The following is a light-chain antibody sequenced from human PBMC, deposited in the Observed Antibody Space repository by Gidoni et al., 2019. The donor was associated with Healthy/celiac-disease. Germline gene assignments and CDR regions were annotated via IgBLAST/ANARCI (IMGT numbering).Light chain of an antibody. CDR1: QSVSSSY. J-gene: IGKJ3*01. CDR2: GAS. CDR3: QQYGSTTPGVT. Sequence: EIVLTQSPGTLSLSPGERATLSCRASQSVSSSYLAWYQQKPGQAPRPLIYGASSRATGIPDRFSGSGSGTDFTLTISRLEPEDFAVYYCQQYGSTTPGVTFGPGTKVDIK. V-gene: IGKV3-20*01.